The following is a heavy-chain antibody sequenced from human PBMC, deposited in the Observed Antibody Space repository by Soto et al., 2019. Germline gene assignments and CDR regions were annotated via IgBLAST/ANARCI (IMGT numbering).Heavy chain of an antibody. Sequence: PSETLSLTCAISGDSVFSKNAAWNWIRQSPSRGLEWLGRTYYRSKWYNDYALSVRSRITINPDTSKNQFSLQLNSVTPDDTAVYYCARGIAAGGGDWFDPWGQGTLVTVSS. D-gene: IGHD6-13*01. CDR3: ARGIAAGGGDWFDP. J-gene: IGHJ5*02. CDR1: GDSVFSKNAA. CDR2: TYYRSKWYN. V-gene: IGHV6-1*01.